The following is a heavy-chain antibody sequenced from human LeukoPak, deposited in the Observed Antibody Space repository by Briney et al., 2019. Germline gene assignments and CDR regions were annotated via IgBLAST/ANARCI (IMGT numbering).Heavy chain of an antibody. CDR3: ATDVGDDTSGSYRFGLDV. J-gene: IGHJ6*02. CDR2: IKKDGSDT. CDR1: GFTFSSHW. D-gene: IGHD3-22*01. V-gene: IGHV3-74*01. Sequence: GGSLTLSCAASGFTFSSHWMYWVRQVPGKGLVWVSRIKKDGSDTTYADSVKGRFTISRDNAKNTLYLQMNSLRAEDTAVYYCATDVGDDTSGSYRFGLDVWGLGTTVTVSS.